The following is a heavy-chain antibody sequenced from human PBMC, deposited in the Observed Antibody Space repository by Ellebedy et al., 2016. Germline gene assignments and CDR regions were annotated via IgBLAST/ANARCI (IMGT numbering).Heavy chain of an antibody. Sequence: ASVKVSXXASGYSLTSSVISWVRQGTGQGLEWMGWMNPDTGGTGYAQKFQGRVSMTRNISISTAFMELSSLRSEDTAVYYCARGILTGDRGDFWGQGTLATVSS. CDR2: MNPDTGGT. CDR1: GYSLTSSV. CDR3: ARGILTGDRGDF. J-gene: IGHJ4*02. D-gene: IGHD7-27*01. V-gene: IGHV1-8*01.